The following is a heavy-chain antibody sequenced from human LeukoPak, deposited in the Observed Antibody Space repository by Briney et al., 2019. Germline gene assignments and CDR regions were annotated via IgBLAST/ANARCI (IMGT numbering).Heavy chain of an antibody. CDR2: IYYSGST. J-gene: IGHJ5*02. D-gene: IGHD3-10*01. V-gene: IGHV4-59*01. Sequence: SETLSLTCTVSGGSISSYYWSWIRQPPGKGLEWIGYIYYSGSTNYNPSLKSRVTISVDTSKNQFSLKLNSVTAADTAVYYCARGGYYGSGNDFRFDPWGQGTLVTVSS. CDR3: ARGGYYGSGNDFRFDP. CDR1: GGSISSYY.